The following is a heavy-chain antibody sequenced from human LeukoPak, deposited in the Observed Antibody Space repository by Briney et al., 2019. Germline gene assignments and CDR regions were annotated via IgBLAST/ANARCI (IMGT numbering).Heavy chain of an antibody. Sequence: SETLSLTCTVSGGSIHSGGFYWRWIRQHPGKGLEWIGYIYYSGSTYYNPSLKSRLTISVDTSKNQFSLKLSSVTAADTAVYYCARYGDNSYYFDYWGQGALVTVSS. CDR1: GGSIHSGGFY. D-gene: IGHD4-23*01. J-gene: IGHJ4*02. V-gene: IGHV4-31*03. CDR2: IYYSGST. CDR3: ARYGDNSYYFDY.